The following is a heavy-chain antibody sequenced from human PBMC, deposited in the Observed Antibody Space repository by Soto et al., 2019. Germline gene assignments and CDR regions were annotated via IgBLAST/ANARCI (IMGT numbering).Heavy chain of an antibody. D-gene: IGHD2-8*01. CDR1: GSTFSNYA. J-gene: IGHJ4*02. CDR2: IWYDGSNK. Sequence: PGGSLRLSCAASGSTFSNYAMHWVRQAPGKGLEWVAVIWYDGSNKYYADSVKGRFTISRDNSKNTLYLQMNSLRAEDTAVYYCARVESYALDYWGQGTLVTVSS. V-gene: IGHV3-33*08. CDR3: ARVESYALDY.